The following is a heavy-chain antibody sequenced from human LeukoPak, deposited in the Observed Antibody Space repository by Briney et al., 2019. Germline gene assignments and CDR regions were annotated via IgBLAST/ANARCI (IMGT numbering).Heavy chain of an antibody. V-gene: IGHV1-69*05. Sequence: SVKVSCKASGGTFSSYAISWVRQAPGQGLEWMGGIIPIFGTANYAQKLQDRVTMTTDTSTSTAYMEPRSLRSDDTAVYYCARAWNGCSDYWGQGTLVTVSS. CDR3: ARAWNGCSDY. CDR1: GGTFSSYA. CDR2: IIPIFGTA. D-gene: IGHD4/OR15-4a*01. J-gene: IGHJ4*02.